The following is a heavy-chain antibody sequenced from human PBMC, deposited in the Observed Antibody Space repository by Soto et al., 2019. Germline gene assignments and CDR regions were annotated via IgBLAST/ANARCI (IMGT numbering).Heavy chain of an antibody. V-gene: IGHV3-33*01. CDR3: ARDRSAGNYFYYGMDV. CDR1: GLPFNRNG. J-gene: IGHJ6*02. CDR2: IWYDGSKE. Sequence: GGSLRLSCAASGLPFNRNGMHWVRQAPGKGLEWVAVIWYDGSKEYYSDSVKGRFTISRDNSKNMLYLQMNSARVEDTAVYFCARDRSAGNYFYYGMDVWGQGTTVTVSS. D-gene: IGHD1-1*01.